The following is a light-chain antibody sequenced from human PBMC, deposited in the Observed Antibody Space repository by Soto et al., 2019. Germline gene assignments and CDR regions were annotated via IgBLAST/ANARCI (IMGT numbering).Light chain of an antibody. CDR2: EGS. CDR1: SSDVGSYNL. J-gene: IGLJ1*01. CDR3: CSYVGSPGV. V-gene: IGLV2-23*01. Sequence: QSVLTQPASVSGSPGQSITISCTGTSSDVGSYNLVSWYQQHPGKAPKLMIYEGSKRPSGVSNRFSGSKSGNTASLTISGLQAEDEADYYCCSYVGSPGVFGTGTKLTVL.